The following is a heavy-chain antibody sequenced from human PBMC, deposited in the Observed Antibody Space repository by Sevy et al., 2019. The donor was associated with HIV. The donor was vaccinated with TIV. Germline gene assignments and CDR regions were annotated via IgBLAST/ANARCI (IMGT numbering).Heavy chain of an antibody. CDR2: IYYSGST. J-gene: IGHJ4*02. Sequence: SETLSLTCTVSGGSISSSSYYWGWIRQPPGKGLEWIGSIYYSGSTYYNPSLKSRVTISVDTSKNQFSLKLSSVTAADTAVYYCARHRGGIVVVDHWGQGTLVTVSS. CDR1: GGSISSSSYY. V-gene: IGHV4-39*01. CDR3: ARHRGGIVVVDH. D-gene: IGHD2-21*01.